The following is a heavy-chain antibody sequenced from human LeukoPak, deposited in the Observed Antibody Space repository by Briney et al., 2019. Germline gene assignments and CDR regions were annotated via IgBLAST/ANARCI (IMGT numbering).Heavy chain of an antibody. CDR3: ARKGGLFDY. D-gene: IGHD2-15*01. Sequence: SSETLSLTCTVSGGSIRYYYWSWIRQSPGKGLEWIGYIYYNGSTNYNPSLKSRVTISEDMSKNQFSLKMSSVTAADTAVYYCARKGGLFDYWGQGRLVTVSS. CDR1: GGSIRYYY. J-gene: IGHJ4*02. CDR2: IYYNGST. V-gene: IGHV4-59*01.